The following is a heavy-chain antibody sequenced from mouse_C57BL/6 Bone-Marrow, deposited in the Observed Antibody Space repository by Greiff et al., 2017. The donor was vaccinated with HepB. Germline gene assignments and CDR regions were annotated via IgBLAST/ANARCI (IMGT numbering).Heavy chain of an antibody. CDR3: ARMLQ. CDR1: GFTFSSYT. J-gene: IGHJ3*01. Sequence: EVKLQESGGGLVKPGGSLKLSCAASGFTFSSYTMSWVRQTPEKRLEWVATISGGGGNTYYPDSVKGRFTISRDNAKNTLYLQMRSLRSEGTALYYCARMLQWGQGTLVTVSA. CDR2: ISGGGGNT. V-gene: IGHV5-9*01.